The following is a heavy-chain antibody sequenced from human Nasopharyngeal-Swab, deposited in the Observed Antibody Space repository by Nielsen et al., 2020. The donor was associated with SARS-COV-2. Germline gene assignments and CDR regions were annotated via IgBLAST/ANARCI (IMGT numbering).Heavy chain of an antibody. CDR3: ARSDYSGYDLYFDY. D-gene: IGHD5-12*01. Sequence: GESLKISCAASGFTFSSYWMSWVRQAPGQGLEWVANIKQDGSEKYYVDSVKGRFTISRDNAKNSLYLQMNSLRAEDTAVYYCARSDYSGYDLYFDYWGQGTLVTVSS. J-gene: IGHJ4*02. CDR1: GFTFSSYW. CDR2: IKQDGSEK. V-gene: IGHV3-7*01.